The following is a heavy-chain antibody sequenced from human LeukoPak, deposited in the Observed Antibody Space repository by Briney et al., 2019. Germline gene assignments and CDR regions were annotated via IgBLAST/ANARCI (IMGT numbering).Heavy chain of an antibody. D-gene: IGHD2-2*03. J-gene: IGHJ6*04. V-gene: IGHV1-18*04. Sequence: ASVKVSCKASGYTFTSYGISWVRQAPGQGLEWMGWISAYNGNTNYAQKLQGRVTMTTDTSTSTAYMELRSLRSDDTAVYYCARAGYCSSTSCYGPYYYYGMDVWGKGTTVTVSS. CDR1: GYTFTSYG. CDR2: ISAYNGNT. CDR3: ARAGYCSSTSCYGPYYYYGMDV.